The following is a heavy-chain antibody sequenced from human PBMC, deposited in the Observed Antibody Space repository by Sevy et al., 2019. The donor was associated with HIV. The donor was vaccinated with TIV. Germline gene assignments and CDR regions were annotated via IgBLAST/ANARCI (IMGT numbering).Heavy chain of an antibody. CDR3: AREGCTKPHDY. CDR2: IRDDGITK. CDR1: GFIFSSYG. J-gene: IGHJ4*02. D-gene: IGHD2-8*01. Sequence: GGSLRLSCATSGFIFSSYGMHWVRQAPGKGLEWVGFIRDDGITKYYLDSVKGRFTMSRDDSKNAVYLQMNNLRVEDTAIYYCAREGCTKPHDYWGQGTLVTVSS. V-gene: IGHV3-30*02.